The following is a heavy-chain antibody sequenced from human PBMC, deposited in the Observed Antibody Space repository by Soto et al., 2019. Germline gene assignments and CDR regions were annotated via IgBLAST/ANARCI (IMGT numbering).Heavy chain of an antibody. CDR3: ARGEVNDYGDYYVDY. Sequence: VKVSCKVSGYTLTELSMHWVRQAPGKGLEWMGGIIPIFGTANYAQKFQGRVTITADESTSTAYMELSSLRSEDTAVYYCARGEVNDYGDYYVDYWGQGTLVTVSS. D-gene: IGHD4-17*01. J-gene: IGHJ4*02. CDR1: GYTLTELS. V-gene: IGHV1-69*13. CDR2: IIPIFGTA.